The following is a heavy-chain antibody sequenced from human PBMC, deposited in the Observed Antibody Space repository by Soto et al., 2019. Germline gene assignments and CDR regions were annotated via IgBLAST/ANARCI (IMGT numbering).Heavy chain of an antibody. J-gene: IGHJ5*02. Sequence: PSETLSVTCTVSGGSSSSYYWSWIRQPPGKGLEWIGYIYYSGSTNYNPSLKSRVTISVDTSKNQFSLKLSSVTAADTAVYYCAREIVPVSIAASGNWFDPW. CDR2: IYYSGST. D-gene: IGHD6-6*01. V-gene: IGHV4-59*01. CDR1: GGSSSSYY. CDR3: AREIVPVSIAASGNWFDP.